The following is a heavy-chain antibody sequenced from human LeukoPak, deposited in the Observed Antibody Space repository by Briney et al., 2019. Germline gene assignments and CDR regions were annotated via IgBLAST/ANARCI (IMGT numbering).Heavy chain of an antibody. Sequence: GGSLRLSCAASGFTFSSYAMSWVRQAPGKGLEWVSAISGSGGSTYYADSVKGRFTISRDNSKNTLYLQMNSLRAEDTAVYYCAIPFAATSIAALDYWGQGTLVTVSS. CDR1: GFTFSSYA. D-gene: IGHD6-6*01. V-gene: IGHV3-23*01. CDR2: ISGSGGST. J-gene: IGHJ4*02. CDR3: AIPFAATSIAALDY.